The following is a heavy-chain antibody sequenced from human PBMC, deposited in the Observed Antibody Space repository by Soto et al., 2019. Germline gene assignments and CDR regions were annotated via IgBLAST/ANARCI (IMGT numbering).Heavy chain of an antibody. V-gene: IGHV4-39*01. Sequence: SETLSLTCTVSGGSISSSSYYWGWIRQPPGKGLEWIGSIYYSGSTYYNPSLKSRVTISVDTSKNQFSLKLSSVTAADTAVYYCARQVYDFWSGYYLDYWGQGTLVTVSS. J-gene: IGHJ4*02. D-gene: IGHD3-3*01. CDR3: ARQVYDFWSGYYLDY. CDR1: GGSISSSSYY. CDR2: IYYSGST.